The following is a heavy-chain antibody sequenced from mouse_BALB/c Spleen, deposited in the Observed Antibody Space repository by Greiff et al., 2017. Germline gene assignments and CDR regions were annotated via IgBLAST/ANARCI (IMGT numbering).Heavy chain of an antibody. V-gene: IGHV1S81*02. Sequence: VQLQQPGAELVKPGASVKLSCKASGYTFTSYWMHWVKQRPGQGLEWIGEINPSNGRTNYNEKFKSKATLTVDKSSSTAYMQLSSLTSEDSAVYYCARDYGSSYRGAMDDWGQGTSVTVSS. CDR3: ARDYGSSYRGAMDD. J-gene: IGHJ4*01. CDR1: GYTFTSYW. CDR2: INPSNGRT. D-gene: IGHD1-1*01.